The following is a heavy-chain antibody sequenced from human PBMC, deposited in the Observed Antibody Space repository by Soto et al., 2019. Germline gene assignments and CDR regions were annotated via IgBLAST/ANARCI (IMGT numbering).Heavy chain of an antibody. J-gene: IGHJ6*01. CDR2: IYYSGSN. D-gene: IGHD6-19*01. Sequence: SETLSLTCTVSGGSISSSSYYWGWIRQHPGKGREWSGSIYYSGSNNSNRYVTRRVTISVDTSKNQFSLKLSSVTAADTAVYYCSRLSKWLVKNYYYYYGMDVWGQGTTVTVSS. CDR3: SRLSKWLVKNYYYYYGMDV. CDR1: GGSISSSSYY. V-gene: IGHV4-39*01.